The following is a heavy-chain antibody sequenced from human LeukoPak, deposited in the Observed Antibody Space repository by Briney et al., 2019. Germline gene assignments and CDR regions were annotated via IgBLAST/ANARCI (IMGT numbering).Heavy chain of an antibody. Sequence: GGSLRLSCAASGFTFSDYYMTWVGQAPGKGREGSSYISSSGSTLDYTDSVKGGFTISRDNANTSVSLQMTSLRAEDTAVYYCARSEKNYDFWTGEDYWGPATLVTVSS. CDR2: ISSSGSTL. D-gene: IGHD3-3*01. V-gene: IGHV3-11*04. J-gene: IGHJ4*01. CDR3: ARSEKNYDFWTGEDY. CDR1: GFTFSDYY.